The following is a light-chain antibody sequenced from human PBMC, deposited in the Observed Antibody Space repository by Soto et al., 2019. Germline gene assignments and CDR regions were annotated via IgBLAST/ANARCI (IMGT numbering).Light chain of an antibody. CDR3: QQYNNWPGT. V-gene: IGKV3-15*01. CDR1: QSVSSN. J-gene: IGKJ1*01. Sequence: EIVMTQSPVTLSVSPGERATLSCRASQSVSSNLAWYQQKPGQAPRLRIYGASTRADGIPARFSGSGSVTESTLTISSLQSEDFAVSYCQQYNNWPGTFGPGTKVEVK. CDR2: GAS.